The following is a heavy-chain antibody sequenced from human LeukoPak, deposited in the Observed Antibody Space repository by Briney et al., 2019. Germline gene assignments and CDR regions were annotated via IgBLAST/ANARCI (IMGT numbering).Heavy chain of an antibody. D-gene: IGHD2-2*01. J-gene: IGHJ4*02. CDR2: IHYSGIT. V-gene: IGHV4-39*07. Sequence: PSETLSLTCTVSGGSISSSSYYWGWIRQPPGKGLEWIGSIHYSGITYYNPSLKSRVTISLDTSKNQFSLKLSSVTAADTALYYCARDRCNSATCYDDYWGQGTLVTVSS. CDR3: ARDRCNSATCYDDY. CDR1: GGSISSSSYY.